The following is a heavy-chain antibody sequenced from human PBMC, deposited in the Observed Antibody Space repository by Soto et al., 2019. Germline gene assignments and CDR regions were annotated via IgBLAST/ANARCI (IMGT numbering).Heavy chain of an antibody. CDR3: VRDGGNYHFDY. CDR1: RYAFPGSS. CDR2: IICSSGAT. D-gene: IGHD1-26*01. Sequence: APAEVSCEACRYAFPGSSRQWVRQAPGQGPEWMGRIICSSGATIYGQNLQGRVPLTRDTSTTTAYMELTSLTSEDTAASFCVRDGGNYHFDYWGQGTLVTVSS. J-gene: IGHJ4*02. V-gene: IGHV1-46*01.